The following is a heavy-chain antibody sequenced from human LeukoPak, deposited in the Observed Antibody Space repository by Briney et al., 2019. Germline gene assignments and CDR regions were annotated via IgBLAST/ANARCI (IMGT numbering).Heavy chain of an antibody. J-gene: IGHJ5*02. CDR1: GYTFTSYG. V-gene: IGHV1-18*01. CDR2: ISAYNGNT. D-gene: IGHD2-15*01. CDR3: AGVYGYCSGGSCYSDWFDP. Sequence: ASVKVSCKASGYTFTSYGIGWVRQAPGQGLEWMGWISAYNGNTNYAQKLQGRVTMTTDTSTSTAYMELRSPRSDDTAVYYCAGVYGYCSGGSCYSDWFDPWGQGTLVTVSS.